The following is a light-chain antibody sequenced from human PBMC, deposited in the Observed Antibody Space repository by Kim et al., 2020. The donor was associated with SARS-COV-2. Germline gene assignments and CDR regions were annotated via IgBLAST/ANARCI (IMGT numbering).Light chain of an antibody. J-gene: IGLJ3*02. CDR3: GAWDTSLNAWV. Sequence: TVTISCSGSHSNIGNNYLSWYQNRPGTAPKVLIYDNNKRPSGIPDRFSGSKSGTSATLGITGLQTGDEADYYCGAWDTSLNAWVFGEGTQLTVL. CDR1: HSNIGNNY. V-gene: IGLV1-51*01. CDR2: DNN.